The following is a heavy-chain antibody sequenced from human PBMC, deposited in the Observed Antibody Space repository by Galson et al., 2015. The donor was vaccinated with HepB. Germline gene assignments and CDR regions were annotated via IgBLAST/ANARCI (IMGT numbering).Heavy chain of an antibody. CDR1: GGSISSGDYY. J-gene: IGHJ5*02. Sequence: TLSLTCTVSGGSISSGDYYWSWIRQPPGKGLEWIGYIYYSGSTYYNPSLKSRVTISVDTSKNQFSLKLSSVTAADTAVYYCARNVRYCSSTSCLNWFDPWGQGTLVTVSS. CDR2: IYYSGST. V-gene: IGHV4-30-4*01. D-gene: IGHD2-2*01. CDR3: ARNVRYCSSTSCLNWFDP.